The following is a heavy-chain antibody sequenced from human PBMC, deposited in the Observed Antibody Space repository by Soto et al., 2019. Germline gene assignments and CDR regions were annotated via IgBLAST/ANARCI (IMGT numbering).Heavy chain of an antibody. CDR3: ARDPQTMLHDFDC. D-gene: IGHD2-15*01. Sequence: SQTLSLTCAISGDSVSNNGAAWNWIRQSPSGDLEWLGRTYYRSKWLNDYAVSVKSRITISPDTSKNQFSLQLNAVTTDDTAVYYWARDPQTMLHDFDCWGQRALVTVSS. J-gene: IGHJ4*02. CDR1: GDSVSNNGAA. CDR2: TYYRSKWLN. V-gene: IGHV6-1*01.